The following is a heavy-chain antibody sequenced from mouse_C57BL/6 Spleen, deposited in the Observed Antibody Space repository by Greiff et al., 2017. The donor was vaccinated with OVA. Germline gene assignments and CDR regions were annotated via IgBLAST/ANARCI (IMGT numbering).Heavy chain of an antibody. V-gene: IGHV1-80*01. CDR2: IYPGDGDT. CDR1: GYAFSSYW. J-gene: IGHJ2*01. D-gene: IGHD1-1*01. Sequence: QVQLQQSGAELVKPGASVKISCKASGYAFSSYWMNWVKQRPGKGLEWIGQIYPGDGDTNYNGKFKGKATLTADKSSSTAYMQLSSLTSEDSAVYFCARLLTTVVANEGDYWGQGTTLTVSS. CDR3: ARLLTTVVANEGDY.